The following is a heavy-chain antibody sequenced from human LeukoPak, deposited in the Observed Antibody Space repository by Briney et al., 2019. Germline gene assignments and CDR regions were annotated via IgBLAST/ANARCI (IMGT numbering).Heavy chain of an antibody. D-gene: IGHD1-20*01. Sequence: GGSLRLSCAASGFTFSSYSMNWVRQAPGNGLEWVSHITASGTAMFYADSVKGRFTISRDNAKNSLYLQMNSLRAEDTAVYYCARRRYNWNAIDYWGQGTLVTVSS. J-gene: IGHJ4*02. V-gene: IGHV3-48*01. CDR2: ITASGTAM. CDR3: ARRRYNWNAIDY. CDR1: GFTFSSYS.